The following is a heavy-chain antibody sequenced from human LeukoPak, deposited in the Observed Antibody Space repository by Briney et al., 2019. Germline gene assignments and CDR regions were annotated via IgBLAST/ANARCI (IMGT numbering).Heavy chain of an antibody. CDR2: TIPILGIA. CDR1: GGTFSSYA. V-gene: IGHV1-69*04. CDR3: ASGRVVVAAYYFDY. D-gene: IGHD2-15*01. Sequence: SVKVSCKASGGTFSSYAISWVRQAPGQGLEWMGRTIPILGIANYAQKFQGRVTVTADKSTSTAYMELSSLRSEDTAVYYCASGRVVVAAYYFDYWGQGTLVTVSS. J-gene: IGHJ4*02.